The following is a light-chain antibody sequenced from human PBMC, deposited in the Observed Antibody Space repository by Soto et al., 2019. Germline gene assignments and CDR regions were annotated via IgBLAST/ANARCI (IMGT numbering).Light chain of an antibody. J-gene: IGLJ1*01. CDR2: EVS. CDR3: SSYTSSSTPYV. V-gene: IGLV2-14*01. CDR1: SSDVGGYNH. Sequence: QSALTQPASVSGSPGQSITISCTGTSSDVGGYNHVSWYQQHPGKAPKLMIHEVSNRPSGVSNRFSGSKSGNTASLTISGLQAEDEADYYCSSYTSSSTPYVFGTGTKLTVL.